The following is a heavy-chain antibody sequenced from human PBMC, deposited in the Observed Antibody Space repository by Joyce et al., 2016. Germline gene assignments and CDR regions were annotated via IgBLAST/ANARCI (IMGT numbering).Heavy chain of an antibody. Sequence: QVQLQESGPGLVKPSETLSLTCTVSNASISGTNYFWGWIRQPPGKGLEWIGSIHYSGTTYYNPSLKSRLTISVDTSKNQFSLRLTSVTAGDTAVYYCTSQNIEFDFWGQGTLVGVSS. J-gene: IGHJ4*02. D-gene: IGHD2/OR15-2a*01. V-gene: IGHV4-39*01. CDR1: NASISGTNYF. CDR3: TSQNIEFDF. CDR2: IHYSGTT.